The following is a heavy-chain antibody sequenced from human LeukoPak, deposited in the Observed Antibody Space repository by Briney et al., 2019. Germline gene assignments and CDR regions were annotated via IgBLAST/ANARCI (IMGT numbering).Heavy chain of an antibody. J-gene: IGHJ4*02. CDR1: GFTFSSYA. V-gene: IGHV3-23*01. D-gene: IGHD3-16*02. CDR2: ISGSGGST. CDR3: AKDALISFRGAWAQFDS. Sequence: GGSLRLSCAASGFTFSSYAMSWVRQAPGKGLEWVSGISGSGGSTYYVDAVKGQFTISRDNSKNTLNLQMNSLRAEDTAVYYCAKDALISFRGAWAQFDSWGQGTLVTVSS.